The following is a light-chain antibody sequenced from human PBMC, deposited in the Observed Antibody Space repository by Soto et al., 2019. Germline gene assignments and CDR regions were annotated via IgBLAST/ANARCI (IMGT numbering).Light chain of an antibody. Sequence: QSALTQPASVSGSPGQSITISCTGTSSDVGSYNYVSWYQQHPGKAPKLMIYDVTNRPSGISNRFSGSKSANTASLTISGLQAEDEADYYCNSYTSSSTVVFGTGTKLTVL. CDR1: SSDVGSYNY. CDR3: NSYTSSSTVV. V-gene: IGLV2-14*03. J-gene: IGLJ1*01. CDR2: DVT.